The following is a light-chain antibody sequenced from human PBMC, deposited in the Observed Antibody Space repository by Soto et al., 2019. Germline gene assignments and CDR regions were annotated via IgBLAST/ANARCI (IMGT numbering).Light chain of an antibody. CDR2: TTS. CDR1: QTIPMY. J-gene: IGKJ2*01. Sequence: DIQMTQSPSSLSASVGDRVTITCRASQTIPMYVNWLQQKPGKAPKPLIYTTSSLQSGVPPRFSGSGSETDFTLTISRLQPEDSATYYCQQSFTTPYTFGQGTKVDIK. CDR3: QQSFTTPYT. V-gene: IGKV1-39*01.